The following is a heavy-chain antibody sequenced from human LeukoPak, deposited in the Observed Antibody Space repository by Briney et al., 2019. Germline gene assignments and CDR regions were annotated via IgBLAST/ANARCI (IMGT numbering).Heavy chain of an antibody. CDR2: IYYGGST. Sequence: SETLSLTCTVSGGSIRNYYWSWLRQPPGKGLEWIGYIYYGGSTNYNPSLKSRVTISVDTSKNQFSLKLSSVTAAVKAAYYCASKGSTFDYWGQGTLVAVSS. D-gene: IGHD2-2*01. CDR3: ASKGSTFDY. J-gene: IGHJ4*02. V-gene: IGHV4-59*01. CDR1: GGSIRNYY.